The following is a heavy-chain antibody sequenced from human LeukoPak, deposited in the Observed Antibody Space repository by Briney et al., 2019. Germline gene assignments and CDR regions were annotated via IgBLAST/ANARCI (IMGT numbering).Heavy chain of an antibody. CDR1: GFTFSSYS. J-gene: IGHJ4*02. V-gene: IGHV3-21*01. CDR3: ARGRGDTYGYYFDY. Sequence: PGGSLRLSCAASGFTFSSYSMNWVRQAPGKGLEWVSSISGSSSYIYYADSVKGRFTISRDNAKNSLYLQMNSLRAEDTAVYFCARGRGDTYGYYFDYWGQGTLVTVSS. D-gene: IGHD5-18*01. CDR2: ISGSSSYI.